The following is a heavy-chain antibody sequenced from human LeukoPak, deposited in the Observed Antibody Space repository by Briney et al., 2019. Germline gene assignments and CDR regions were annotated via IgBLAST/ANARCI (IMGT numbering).Heavy chain of an antibody. CDR3: ARAPGYGDPYFDY. J-gene: IGHJ4*02. CDR1: GGSVSSGTYY. Sequence: PSETLSLTCTVSGGSVSSGTYYWTWIRQPPGKELEYIGYIYTSGSTKYNPSLKSRVTISVDTSKNQFSLKLSSVTAADTAVYYCARAPGYGDPYFDYWGQGTLVTVSS. D-gene: IGHD4-17*01. CDR2: IYTSGST. V-gene: IGHV4-61*01.